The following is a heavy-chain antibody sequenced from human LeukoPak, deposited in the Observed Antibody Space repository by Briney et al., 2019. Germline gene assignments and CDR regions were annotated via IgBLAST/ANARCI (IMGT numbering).Heavy chain of an antibody. CDR3: ASPGSGSYYYLDY. Sequence: SETLSLTCTVSGGSISSSTYYWGWIRQPPGKGLEWIGSIYYSGATYYNPSLKSRVTISIDTSKNQFSLRLSSVTAADTAVYYCASPGSGSYYYLDYWGQGTLVTVSS. D-gene: IGHD1-26*01. CDR2: IYYSGAT. V-gene: IGHV4-39*01. CDR1: GGSISSSTYY. J-gene: IGHJ4*02.